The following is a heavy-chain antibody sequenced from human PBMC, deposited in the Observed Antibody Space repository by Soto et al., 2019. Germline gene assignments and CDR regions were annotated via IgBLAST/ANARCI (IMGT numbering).Heavy chain of an antibody. V-gene: IGHV4-59*08. Sequence: QVQLQESGPGLVKPSETLSLTCTVSGGSISSYYWSWIRQPPGKGLEWIGYIYYSGSTNYNPSLKSRVTITVDTSKNQFTLKLSLKLSSVTAADTAVYYCARRWGDYFDHWGQGTLVPVCS. CDR1: GGSISSYY. CDR3: ARRWGDYFDH. J-gene: IGHJ4*02. D-gene: IGHD3-16*01. CDR2: IYYSGST.